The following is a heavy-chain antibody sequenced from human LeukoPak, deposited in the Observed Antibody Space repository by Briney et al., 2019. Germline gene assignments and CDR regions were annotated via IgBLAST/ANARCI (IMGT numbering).Heavy chain of an antibody. D-gene: IGHD3-10*01. Sequence: SGTLSLTCIVSGGSLNSPNYYWGWIRQPPGKGLEWIGTIYYSGTTYYNPSLKSRLTISVGTSKNQFSLKLTSVTAADTAVYYCARHDYFGSLNWFDPWGQGTLITVSS. CDR1: GGSLNSPNYY. V-gene: IGHV4-39*01. CDR2: IYYSGTT. J-gene: IGHJ5*02. CDR3: ARHDYFGSLNWFDP.